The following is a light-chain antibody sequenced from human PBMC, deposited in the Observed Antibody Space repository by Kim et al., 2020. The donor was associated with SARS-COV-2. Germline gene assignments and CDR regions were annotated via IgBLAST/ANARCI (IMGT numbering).Light chain of an antibody. CDR1: QSINIY. Sequence: SLSQGERAPLSCRASQSINIYLAWYQQKPGQAPRLLIYDASNRATGIPARFSGSGSGTDFTLTISSLGPEDFAVYYCQQRSQWPLTFGGGTKLEI. CDR3: QQRSQWPLT. V-gene: IGKV3-11*01. CDR2: DAS. J-gene: IGKJ4*01.